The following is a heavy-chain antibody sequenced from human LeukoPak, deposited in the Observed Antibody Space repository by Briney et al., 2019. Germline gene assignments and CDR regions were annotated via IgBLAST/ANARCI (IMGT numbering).Heavy chain of an antibody. CDR1: GFTFTTYA. V-gene: IGHV3-23*01. CDR3: AKTPFYYFYYMDV. CDR2: ISVGGGST. J-gene: IGHJ6*03. Sequence: PGGSLRLSCAASGFTFTTYAMSWVRQAPGKGLERVSTISVGGGSTYYADSVKGRFIISSDNSKNTLYLQMNSLRAEDTAVYYCAKTPFYYFYYMDVWGKGTTVTVSS.